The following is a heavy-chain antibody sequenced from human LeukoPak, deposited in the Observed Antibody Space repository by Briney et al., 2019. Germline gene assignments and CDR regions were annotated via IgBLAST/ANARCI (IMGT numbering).Heavy chain of an antibody. J-gene: IGHJ4*02. CDR1: GGSISSSSYY. CDR3: ARNGDSSGYYWALRYFDY. Sequence: TSETLSLTCTVSGGSISSSSYYWGWIRQPPGKGLEWIGSIYYSGSTNYNPSLKSRVTISVDKSKNQFSLKLSSVTAADTAVYYCARNGDSSGYYWALRYFDYWGQGTLVTVSS. D-gene: IGHD3-22*01. V-gene: IGHV4-39*07. CDR2: IYYSGST.